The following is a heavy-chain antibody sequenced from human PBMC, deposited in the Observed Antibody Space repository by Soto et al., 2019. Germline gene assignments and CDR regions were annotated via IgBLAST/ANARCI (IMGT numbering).Heavy chain of an antibody. CDR3: TKDQDGEWWFSQGWFDP. CDR2: IGGDGAST. Sequence: VQLLESGGGLVQPGGSLRLSCAASGFAFSSYAMSWVRQSSGKGLEWVAAIGGDGASTYYADSVRGRFIISRDNSKNPLFLHMTGLRAEDTALYYCTKDQDGEWWFSQGWFDPWGQGSLVTVSS. J-gene: IGHJ5*02. CDR1: GFAFSSYA. D-gene: IGHD2-15*01. V-gene: IGHV3-23*01.